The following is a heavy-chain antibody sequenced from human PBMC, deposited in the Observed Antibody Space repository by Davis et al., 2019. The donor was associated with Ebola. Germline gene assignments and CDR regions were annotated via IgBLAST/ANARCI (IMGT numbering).Heavy chain of an antibody. D-gene: IGHD4-17*01. V-gene: IGHV3-7*01. CDR2: IKEDGSKE. CDR1: GFTFSSYY. Sequence: GESLKISCAASGFTFSSYYMSWVRQAPGKGLECVAHIKEDGSKEFYVDSVKGRFTISRDNAKSTLYLQMNSLTAEDTAVYYCVRTTYGAPEYWGQGTLVTVSS. J-gene: IGHJ4*02. CDR3: VRTTYGAPEY.